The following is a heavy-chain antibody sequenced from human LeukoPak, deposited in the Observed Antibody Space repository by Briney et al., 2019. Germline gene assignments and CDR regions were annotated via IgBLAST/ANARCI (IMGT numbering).Heavy chain of an antibody. D-gene: IGHD2-2*01. CDR2: MNPNSGNT. CDR3: ARGRDIVVVPAAPFDP. J-gene: IGHJ5*02. V-gene: IGHV1-8*03. CDR1: GYTFTSYD. Sequence: ASVKVSCXASGYTFTSYDINWVRQATGQGLEWMGWMNPNSGNTGYAQKFQGRVTITRNTSISTAYMELSSLRSEDTAVYYCARGRDIVVVPAAPFDPWGQGTLVTVSS.